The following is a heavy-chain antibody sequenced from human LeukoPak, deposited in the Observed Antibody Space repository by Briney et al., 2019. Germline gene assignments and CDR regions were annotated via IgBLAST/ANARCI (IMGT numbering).Heavy chain of an antibody. CDR2: INHSGST. D-gene: IGHD1-26*01. CDR1: GGSFSGYY. Sequence: SETLSLTCAVYGGSFSGYYWSWIRQPPGKGLEWIGEINHSGSTNYNPSLKSRVTISVDTSKNQFSLKLSSVTAADTAVYYCARNPNSGSYYRNYYYYMDVWGKGTTVTVSS. CDR3: ARNPNSGSYYRNYYYYMDV. J-gene: IGHJ6*03. V-gene: IGHV4-34*01.